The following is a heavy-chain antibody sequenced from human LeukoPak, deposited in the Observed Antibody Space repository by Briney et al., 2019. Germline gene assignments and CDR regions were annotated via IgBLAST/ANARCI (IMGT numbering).Heavy chain of an antibody. D-gene: IGHD1-1*01. CDR1: GYSFTRYA. J-gene: IGHJ4*02. Sequence: GASVKVSCKASGYSFTRYAIMWVRQAPGQGLEWMGWISTYNGDTNYAQQLQGRVTMTTDTSTSTAYMELRSLTSDDTAVYYCARDPSNTSGRKPYFDYWGQGTLVTVSS. CDR2: ISTYNGDT. CDR3: ARDPSNTSGRKPYFDY. V-gene: IGHV1-18*01.